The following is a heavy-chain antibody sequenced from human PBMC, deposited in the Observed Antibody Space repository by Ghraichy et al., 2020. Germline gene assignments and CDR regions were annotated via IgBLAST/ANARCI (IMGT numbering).Heavy chain of an antibody. CDR1: GFTFSSYA. CDR2: ISGSGGST. D-gene: IGHD3-3*01. V-gene: IGHV3-23*01. Sequence: GESLRLSCAASGFTFSSYAMSWVRQAPGKGLEWVSAISGSGGSTYYADSVKGRFTISRDNSKNTLYLQMNSLRAEDTAVYYCAKSALGYDFWSGYPYSSDDYWGQGTLVTVSS. J-gene: IGHJ4*02. CDR3: AKSALGYDFWSGYPYSSDDY.